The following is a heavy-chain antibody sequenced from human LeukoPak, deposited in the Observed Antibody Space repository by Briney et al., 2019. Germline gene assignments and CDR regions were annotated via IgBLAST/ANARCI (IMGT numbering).Heavy chain of an antibody. V-gene: IGHV3-15*01. CDR2: IKSKADGGTT. D-gene: IGHD6-13*01. CDR3: TTAVIYSSSPYYFDY. Sequence: PGGSLRLSCAASGFTFSNAWMSWVRQAPGKGLEWVGRIKSKADGGTTDYAAPVKGRFTISRDDSKNTLYLQMNSLKTEDTAVYYCTTAVIYSSSPYYFDYWGQGTLVTVSS. J-gene: IGHJ4*02. CDR1: GFTFSNAW.